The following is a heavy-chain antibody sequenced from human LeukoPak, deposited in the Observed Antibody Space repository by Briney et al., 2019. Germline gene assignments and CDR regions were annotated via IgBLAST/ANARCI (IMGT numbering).Heavy chain of an antibody. CDR2: INPNSGGT. J-gene: IGHJ3*02. Sequence: ASVKVSCKASGYTFTVYYMHWVRQAPGQGLEWMGWINPNSGGTNYAQKFQGRVTMTRDTSISTAYMELSRLRSDDTAVYYCARPHSSGYRDAFDIRGQGTMVTVSS. CDR3: ARPHSSGYRDAFDI. CDR1: GYTFTVYY. V-gene: IGHV1-2*02. D-gene: IGHD3-22*01.